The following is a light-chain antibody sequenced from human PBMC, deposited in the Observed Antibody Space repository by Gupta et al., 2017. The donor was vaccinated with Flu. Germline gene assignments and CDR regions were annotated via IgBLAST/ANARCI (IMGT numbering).Light chain of an antibody. CDR2: DVS. V-gene: IGLV2-11*01. CDR1: SNDVGGSNN. CDR3: CSSAGSNIHWV. J-gene: IGLJ3*02. Sequence: QSALTQPRSVSASPGQSVTIPCTGTSNDVGGSNNVSWYQQHPGKAPKVIVYDVSQRPSGVPDRFSGSKSGNTASLTISGLQAEDEADYYCCSSAGSNIHWVFGGGTKVTVL.